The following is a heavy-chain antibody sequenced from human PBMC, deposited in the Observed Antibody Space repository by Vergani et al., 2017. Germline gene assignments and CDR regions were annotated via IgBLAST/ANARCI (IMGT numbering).Heavy chain of an antibody. CDR3: ARDHGGSSLSFDY. V-gene: IGHV3-7*01. CDR1: GFTFSSYW. J-gene: IGHJ4*02. D-gene: IGHD1-26*01. Sequence: EVQLVESGGGLVQPGGSLRLSCAASGFTFSSYWMSWVRQAPGKGLEWVANIKQDGSEKYYVDSVKGRFTISRDNAKNSLYLQMNSLRAEDTAVYYCARDHGGSSLSFDYWGQGTLVTVSS. CDR2: IKQDGSEK.